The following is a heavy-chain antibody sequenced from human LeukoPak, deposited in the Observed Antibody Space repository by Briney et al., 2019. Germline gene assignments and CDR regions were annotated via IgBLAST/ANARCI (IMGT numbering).Heavy chain of an antibody. Sequence: GRSLRLSCAASGFTFSSYAMHWVRQAPGKGLEWVAVISYDGSNKYYADSVKGRFTISRDNSKNTLYLQMNSLRVEDTAVYYCARLGPASSGWPESFDYWGQGTLVTVSS. J-gene: IGHJ4*02. CDR2: ISYDGSNK. V-gene: IGHV3-30-3*01. CDR1: GFTFSSYA. D-gene: IGHD6-19*01. CDR3: ARLGPASSGWPESFDY.